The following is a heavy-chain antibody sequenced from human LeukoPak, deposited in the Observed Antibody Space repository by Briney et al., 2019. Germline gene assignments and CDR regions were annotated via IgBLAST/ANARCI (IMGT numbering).Heavy chain of an antibody. CDR3: ARASRDGYNQNFDH. CDR2: IYPGGSET. D-gene: IGHD5-24*01. CDR1: GYSFSSYW. V-gene: IGHV5-51*01. J-gene: IGHJ4*02. Sequence: PGASLKISCKGLGYSFSSYWNAWVRQRLGKGLEWMGIIYPGGSETRYDPSFQGQVTISADSSTSTAYLQWSSLRASDTAMYYCARASRDGYNQNFDHWGQGTLVTVSS.